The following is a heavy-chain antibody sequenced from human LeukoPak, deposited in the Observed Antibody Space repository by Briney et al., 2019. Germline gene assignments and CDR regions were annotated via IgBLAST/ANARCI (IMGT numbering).Heavy chain of an antibody. CDR1: GYSISSGYY. Sequence: SETLSLTCTVSGYSISSGYYWGWIRQPPGTGLEWIGSIYHSGSTYYNPSLKSRVTISVDTSKNQFSLKLSSVTAADTAVYYCARSPTVRNWFDPWGQGTLVTVYS. CDR2: IYHSGST. V-gene: IGHV4-38-2*02. CDR3: ARSPTVRNWFDP. J-gene: IGHJ5*02. D-gene: IGHD4-17*01.